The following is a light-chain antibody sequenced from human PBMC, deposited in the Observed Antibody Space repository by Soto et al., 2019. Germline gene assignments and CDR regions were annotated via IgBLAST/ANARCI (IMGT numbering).Light chain of an antibody. J-gene: IGKJ5*01. V-gene: IGKV3-15*01. CDR1: QSVSSY. Sequence: EIVMTQSPATLSVSPGETATLSCRASQSVSSYLAWYQQKPGQAPRLLIYGASTRATGIPARFSGSGSGTEFTLTISGLQSEDFAVYSCQQYNEWPLFTFGQGTRLEIK. CDR3: QQYNEWPLFT. CDR2: GAS.